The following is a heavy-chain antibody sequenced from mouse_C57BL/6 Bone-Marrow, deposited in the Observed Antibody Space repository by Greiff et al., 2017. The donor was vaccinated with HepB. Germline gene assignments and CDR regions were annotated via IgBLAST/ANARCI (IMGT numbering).Heavy chain of an antibody. V-gene: IGHV5-6*01. CDR2: ISSGGSYT. D-gene: IGHD3-2*02. Sequence: EVKLVESGGDLVKPGGSLKLSCAASGFTFSSYGMSWVRQTPDKRLEWVATISSGGSYTYYPDSVKGRFTISRDNAKNTLYLQMSSLKSEDTAMYYCARQRDSSGSFAYWGQGTLVTVSA. J-gene: IGHJ3*01. CDR1: GFTFSSYG. CDR3: ARQRDSSGSFAY.